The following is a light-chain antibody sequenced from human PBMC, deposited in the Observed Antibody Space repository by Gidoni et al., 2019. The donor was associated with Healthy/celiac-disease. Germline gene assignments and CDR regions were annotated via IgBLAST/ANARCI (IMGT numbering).Light chain of an antibody. CDR3: QQYNNWPPTYT. J-gene: IGKJ2*01. Sequence: EIVMTQSPATLSVSPGERATLSCRASQSVSSNLAWYQQKPGQAPRLLIYGASTRATRIPARFSGSGSGTEFTLTISSLQSEDFAVYYCQQYNNWPPTYTFXXXTKLEIK. CDR1: QSVSSN. CDR2: GAS. V-gene: IGKV3-15*01.